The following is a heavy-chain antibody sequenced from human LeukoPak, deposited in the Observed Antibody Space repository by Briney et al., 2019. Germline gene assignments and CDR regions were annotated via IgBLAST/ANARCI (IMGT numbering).Heavy chain of an antibody. CDR3: ATDWGP. J-gene: IGHJ5*02. Sequence: SETLSLTCTVSGGSISSSSYYWGWIRQPPGKGLEWNGSIYYSGSTYYNPSLKSRVTISVDTSKNQFSLNLSSVTAADTAVYYCATDWGPWGQGTLVTVSS. D-gene: IGHD3-16*01. CDR1: GGSISSSSYY. V-gene: IGHV4-39*02. CDR2: IYYSGST.